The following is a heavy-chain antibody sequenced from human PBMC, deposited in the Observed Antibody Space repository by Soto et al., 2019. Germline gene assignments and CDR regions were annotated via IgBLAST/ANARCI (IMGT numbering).Heavy chain of an antibody. J-gene: IGHJ4*02. Sequence: QVQLQESGPGLVTPSGTLSLTCAVSGGSISSSNWWSWVRQPPGKGLEWIGEIYHDGNTHYNPSLKSPVTISVDKSKDHFALIVTSLTAAGTAVYYCAKLDGGGYWGQGTLVTVSS. CDR3: AKLDGGGY. D-gene: IGHD1-1*01. CDR1: GGSISSSNW. CDR2: IYHDGNT. V-gene: IGHV4-4*02.